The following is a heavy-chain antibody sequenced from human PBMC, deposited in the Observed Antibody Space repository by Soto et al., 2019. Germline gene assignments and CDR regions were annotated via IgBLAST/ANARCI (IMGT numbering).Heavy chain of an antibody. CDR3: ARVRSSGREFDY. V-gene: IGHV1-46*04. CDR1: GYIFTTYS. J-gene: IGHJ4*02. Sequence: QVQLVQSGAEMKRPGASVILSCKASGYIFTTYSIRWVRQTAGQGLEWMAKVDPRNGSTGYAQKLRGRITMAWDTSTGTVSMEVSSLTSDDTATYYCARVRSSGREFDYWGQGTQVTVSS. CDR2: VDPRNGST. D-gene: IGHD6-25*01.